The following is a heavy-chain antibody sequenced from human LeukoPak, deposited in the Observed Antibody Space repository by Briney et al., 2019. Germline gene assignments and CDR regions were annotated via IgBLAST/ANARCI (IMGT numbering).Heavy chain of an antibody. V-gene: IGHV3-21*06. CDR1: GFTLSSYV. Sequence: GRSLRLSCAASGFTLSSYVMHWVRQAPGKGVEWVSSISFSSTHIYYADSIQGRFTIPRDNAENSLYLQMNSLRAEDTAVYYCARGHNSSSSGFYYYYMDVWGRGTTVTVCS. D-gene: IGHD6-6*01. CDR2: ISFSSTHI. CDR3: ARGHNSSSSGFYYYYMDV. J-gene: IGHJ6*03.